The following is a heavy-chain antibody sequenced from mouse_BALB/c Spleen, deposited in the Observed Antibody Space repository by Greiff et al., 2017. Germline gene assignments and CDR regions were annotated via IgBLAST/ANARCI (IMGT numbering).Heavy chain of an antibody. CDR2: ILPGSGST. Sequence: QVQLKQSGAELMKPGASVKISCKATGYTFSSYWIEWVKQRPGHGLEWIGEILPGSGSTNYNEKFKGKATFTADTSSNTAYMQLSSLTSEDSAVYYCARGRGAMDYWGQGTSVTVSS. CDR3: ARGRGAMDY. CDR1: GYTFSSYW. J-gene: IGHJ4*01. V-gene: IGHV1-9*01.